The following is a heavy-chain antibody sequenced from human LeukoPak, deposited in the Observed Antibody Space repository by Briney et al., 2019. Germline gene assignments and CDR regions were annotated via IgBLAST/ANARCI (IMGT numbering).Heavy chain of an antibody. V-gene: IGHV4-59*12. D-gene: IGHD6-6*01. J-gene: IGHJ4*02. Sequence: KPSETLSLTCTVSGGSISSYYWSWIRQPPGKGLEWIGYIYYSGSTNYNPSLKSRATISVDTSKNQFSLKLSSVTAADTAVYYCARGLIRIAARRAYFDYWGQGTLVTISS. CDR2: IYYSGST. CDR1: GGSISSYY. CDR3: ARGLIRIAARRAYFDY.